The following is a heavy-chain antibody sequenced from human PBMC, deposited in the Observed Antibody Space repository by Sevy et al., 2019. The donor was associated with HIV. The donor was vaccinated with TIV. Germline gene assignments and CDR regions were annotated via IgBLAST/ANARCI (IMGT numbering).Heavy chain of an antibody. CDR3: ARHISDSGSYYAYYYYYYMDV. D-gene: IGHD1-26*01. V-gene: IGHV4-39*01. CDR2: IYDSGST. J-gene: IGHJ6*03. Sequence: SETLSLTCTVSGGSISSNSYYWGWIRQPPGKGLEWIGSIYDSGSTYYNPSLKSRVTISVDTSKNQFSLKLSSVTAADTAVYYCARHISDSGSYYAYYYYYYMDVWGKGTTVTVSS. CDR1: GGSISSNSYY.